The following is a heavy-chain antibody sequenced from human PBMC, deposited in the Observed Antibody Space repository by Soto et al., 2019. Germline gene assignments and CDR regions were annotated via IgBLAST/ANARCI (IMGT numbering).Heavy chain of an antibody. CDR3: AGRDGHNRRKAPYCYYYYGMNV. CDR1: GFTFSSYE. V-gene: IGHV3-48*03. Sequence: PGGSLRLSCAASGFTFSSYEMNWVRQAPGKGLEWISYIRSGGTTMYYADSVKGRFTISRDNAKNSLYLQMNSLTAEDTAVYYCAGRDGHNRRKAPYCYYYYGMNVWGQGTTVTVSS. CDR2: IRSGGTTM. D-gene: IGHD2-15*01. J-gene: IGHJ6*02.